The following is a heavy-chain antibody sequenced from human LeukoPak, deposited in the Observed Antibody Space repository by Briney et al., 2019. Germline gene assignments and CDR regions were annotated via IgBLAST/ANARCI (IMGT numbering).Heavy chain of an antibody. CDR1: GFPFSSYD. CDR2: IKQDGSEK. D-gene: IGHD1-1*01. J-gene: IGHJ4*02. V-gene: IGHV3-7*01. Sequence: GGSLRLSCAASGFPFSSYDMNWVRQAPGKGREWGANIKQDGSEKNYVDSVKGRFTIYRDNAKKSLDLQMNSLRVEDTAVYYCARRRYNWNGIDYWGQGTLVTVSS. CDR3: ARRRYNWNGIDY.